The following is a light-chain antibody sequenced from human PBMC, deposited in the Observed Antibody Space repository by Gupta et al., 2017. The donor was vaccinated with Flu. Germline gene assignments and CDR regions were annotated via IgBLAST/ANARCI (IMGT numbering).Light chain of an antibody. J-gene: IGKJ2*01. CDR1: QSISDY. Sequence: DIQMTQSPSSLSASVGDRVTITCRASQSISDYLSWYPHKPGKAPKLLIFAASSLQSGVPSRYSRSGYATDFTITISSRQQEDFASYYCQETYHHPPLTFGQGTKVEVK. CDR3: QETYHHPPLT. CDR2: AAS. V-gene: IGKV1-39*01.